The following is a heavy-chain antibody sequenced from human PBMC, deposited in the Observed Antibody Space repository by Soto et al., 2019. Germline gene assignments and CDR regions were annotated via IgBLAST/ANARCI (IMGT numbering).Heavy chain of an antibody. CDR1: GFTFSSYA. CDR3: AKNIVVVPAAYRYYFDY. D-gene: IGHD2-2*01. CDR2: ISGSGGST. V-gene: IGHV3-23*01. Sequence: GGSLRLSCAASGFTFSSYAMSWVRQAPGKGLEWVSAISGSGGSTYYADSVKGRFTISRDNSKNTLYLQMNSLRAEDTAVYYCAKNIVVVPAAYRYYFDYWGQGTLVTVSS. J-gene: IGHJ4*02.